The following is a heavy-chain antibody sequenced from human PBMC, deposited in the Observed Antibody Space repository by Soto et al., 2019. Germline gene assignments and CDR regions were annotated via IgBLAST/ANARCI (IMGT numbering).Heavy chain of an antibody. Sequence: PGGSLRLSCAASGFTFSDYYMSWIRQAPGKGLEWVSYISSSSSYTNYADSVKGRFTISRDNAKNSLYLQMNSLRVEDTAVYYCARRSGQMVSDDAFDIWGQGTMVTVSS. CDR3: ARRSGQMVSDDAFDI. CDR2: ISSSSSYT. V-gene: IGHV3-11*06. J-gene: IGHJ3*02. D-gene: IGHD3-3*01. CDR1: GFTFSDYY.